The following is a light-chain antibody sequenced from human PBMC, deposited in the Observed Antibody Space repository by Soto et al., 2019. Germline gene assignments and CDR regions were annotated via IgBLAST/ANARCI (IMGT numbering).Light chain of an antibody. CDR1: QSLSSNF. CDR2: AAS. J-gene: IGKJ1*01. Sequence: DIVFTESACTVSVSPGERATLSCRASQSLSSNFLAWYQQRPGQAPRLLIYAASSRATGIPDRFSGSGSGTDFTLTINSLQSEDFAVYYCQQYNKWTRTFGQGTKVDIK. CDR3: QQYNKWTRT. V-gene: IGKV3-20*01.